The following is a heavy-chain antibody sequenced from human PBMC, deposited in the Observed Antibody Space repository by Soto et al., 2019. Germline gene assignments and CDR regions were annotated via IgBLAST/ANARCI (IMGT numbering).Heavy chain of an antibody. CDR3: ASFTIFGVVNWFDP. J-gene: IGHJ5*02. D-gene: IGHD3-3*01. Sequence: SSETLSLTSTVSGGSISSGDYYWSWIRQPPGKGLEWIGYIYYSGSTYYNPSLKSRVTISVDTSKNQFSLKLSSVTAADTAVYYCASFTIFGVVNWFDPWGQGTLVTVSS. CDR1: GGSISSGDYY. V-gene: IGHV4-30-4*01. CDR2: IYYSGST.